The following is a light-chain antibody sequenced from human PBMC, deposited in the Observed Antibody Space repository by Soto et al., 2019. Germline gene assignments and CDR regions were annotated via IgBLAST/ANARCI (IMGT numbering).Light chain of an antibody. Sequence: QSALTQPPSASGSPGQSVTISCTGNSSDVGGYNYVSWYQHHPGKAPKLIIYEVYKRPSGVPDRFSGSKSGNTAALTVSGLQAEDEADYYCSSYVGTNSYVFGTGTKLTVL. CDR3: SSYVGTNSYV. CDR1: SSDVGGYNY. CDR2: EVY. V-gene: IGLV2-8*01. J-gene: IGLJ1*01.